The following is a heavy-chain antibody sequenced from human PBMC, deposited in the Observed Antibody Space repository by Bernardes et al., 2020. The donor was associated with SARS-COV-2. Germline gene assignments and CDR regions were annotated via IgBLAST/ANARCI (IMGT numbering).Heavy chain of an antibody. D-gene: IGHD6-13*01. CDR1: GYTFTGYY. Sequence: ASVKVSCKASGYTFTGYYLHWVRQAPGQRLEYMGWMNPNSGGTNYAQKFRGRVTMTRDTSTSTAYMELRSLRSDDTAVYYCASGYSSSHYYYGMDVWGQGTTVTVSS. J-gene: IGHJ6*02. CDR2: MNPNSGGT. CDR3: ASGYSSSHYYYGMDV. V-gene: IGHV1-2*02.